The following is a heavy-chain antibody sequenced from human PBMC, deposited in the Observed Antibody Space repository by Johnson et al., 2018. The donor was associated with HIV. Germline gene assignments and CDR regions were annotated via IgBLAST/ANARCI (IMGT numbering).Heavy chain of an antibody. CDR2: ISYDGSNK. J-gene: IGHJ3*02. CDR1: GFTFSSYA. CDR3: ARVYSSSSAHAFDI. D-gene: IGHD6-6*01. V-gene: IGHV3-30*04. Sequence: HVQLVESGGGVVQPGRSLRLSCAASGFTFSSYAMHWVRQAPGKGLEWVAVISYDGSNKYYADSVKGRFTISRDNSKNTLYLQMNSLRAEDTAVYYCARVYSSSSAHAFDIWGQGTMVTVSS.